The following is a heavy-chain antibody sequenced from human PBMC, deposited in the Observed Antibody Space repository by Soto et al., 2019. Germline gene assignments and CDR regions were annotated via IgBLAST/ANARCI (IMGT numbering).Heavy chain of an antibody. V-gene: IGHV4-39*01. J-gene: IGHJ6*04. CDR3: ARHRRNMGFGKPLYHHVMAF. D-gene: IGHD3-10*01. Sequence: GKGLEWIGYIYYSGSTYYNPSLKSRVTISVDTSKNQFSLKLSSVTAADTAVYYCARHRRNMGFGKPLYHHVMAFRGNGTTVPGFS. CDR2: IYYSGST.